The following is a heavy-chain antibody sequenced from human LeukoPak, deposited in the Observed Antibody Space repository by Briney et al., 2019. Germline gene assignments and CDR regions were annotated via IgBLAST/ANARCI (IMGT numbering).Heavy chain of an antibody. CDR1: GFTFSSYA. J-gene: IGHJ4*02. CDR3: AGAPPYYYDSSGYYFGYFDY. D-gene: IGHD3-22*01. CDR2: ISYDGSNK. Sequence: GRSLRLSCAASGFTFSSYAMHWVRQAPGKGLEWVAVISYDGSNKYYADSVKGRFTISRDNSKNTLYLQMNSLRAEDTAVYYCAGAPPYYYDSSGYYFGYFDYWGQGTLVTVSS. V-gene: IGHV3-30-3*01.